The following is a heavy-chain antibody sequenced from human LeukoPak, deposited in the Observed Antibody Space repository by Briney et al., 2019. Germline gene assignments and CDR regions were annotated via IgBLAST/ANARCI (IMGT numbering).Heavy chain of an antibody. CDR1: GLVFRDYW. J-gene: IGHJ4*02. Sequence: GGSLRLSRVASGLVFRDYWMSWVRQAPGKGLEGVANIDQDGSEKYYVDSVKGRFTNSRDNAKNSLYLQMNSLRAEDTAVYYCARGKRGVDIYWGQGTLVTVSS. CDR2: IDQDGSEK. V-gene: IGHV3-7*01. D-gene: IGHD3-10*01. CDR3: ARGKRGVDIY.